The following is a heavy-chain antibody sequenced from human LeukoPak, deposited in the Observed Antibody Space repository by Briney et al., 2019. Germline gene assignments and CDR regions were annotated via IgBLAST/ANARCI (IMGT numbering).Heavy chain of an antibody. CDR3: ARLWRYSSSWYGGPKGYSWFDP. Sequence: PSETLSLTCAVYGGSFSGYYWSWIRQPPGKGLEWIGEINHSGSTNYNPSLKSRVTISVDTSKNQFSLKLSSVTAADTAVYYCARLWRYSSSWYGGPKGYSWFDPWGQGTLVTVSS. V-gene: IGHV4-34*01. J-gene: IGHJ5*02. CDR2: INHSGST. CDR1: GGSFSGYY. D-gene: IGHD6-13*01.